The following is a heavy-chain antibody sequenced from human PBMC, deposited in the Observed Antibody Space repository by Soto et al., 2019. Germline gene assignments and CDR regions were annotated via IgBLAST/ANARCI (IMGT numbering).Heavy chain of an antibody. CDR1: GGSFTTHS. V-gene: IGHV1-69*01. Sequence: QVQLVQSGAEVKKPGSSVKVSCRTSGGSFTTHSISWLRQASGQGLEWMGGIIPVFGTVNYAQRLQDRVTITADESTSTAYIVLSSLKSDDSAVYYCARDPRIYCTSSSCHSYFDSWGQGTLVTVS. D-gene: IGHD2-2*01. CDR2: IIPVFGTV. CDR3: ARDPRIYCTSSSCHSYFDS. J-gene: IGHJ4*02.